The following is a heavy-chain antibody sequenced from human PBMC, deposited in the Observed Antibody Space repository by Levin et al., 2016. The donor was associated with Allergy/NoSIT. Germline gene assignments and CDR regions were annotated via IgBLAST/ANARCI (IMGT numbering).Heavy chain of an antibody. J-gene: IGHJ6*02. CDR2: ISYDGSNK. D-gene: IGHD2-2*01. CDR3: ARDMEVPAGGMDV. Sequence: VRQAPGKGLEWVAVISYDGSNKYYADSVKGRFTISRDNSKNTLYLQMNSLRAGDTAVYYCARDMEVPAGGMDVWGQGTTVTVSS. V-gene: IGHV3-30*04.